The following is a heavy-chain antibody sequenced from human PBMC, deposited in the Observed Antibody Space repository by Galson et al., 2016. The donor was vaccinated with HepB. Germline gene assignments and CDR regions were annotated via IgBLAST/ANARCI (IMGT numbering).Heavy chain of an antibody. CDR1: GFIVNNNY. CDR3: ARGGDPGTLITVFGVVIPSSYYIDV. D-gene: IGHD3-3*01. V-gene: IGHV3-53*01. CDR2: IYSGGST. Sequence: SLRLSCAVSGFIVNNNYVSWVRQAPGKGLEWVSVIYSGGSTYYADSVRGRFTISRDKSENTLYLQLNSLRAEDTAVYYCARGGDPGTLITVFGVVIPSSYYIDVWGKGTTVTVSS. J-gene: IGHJ6*03.